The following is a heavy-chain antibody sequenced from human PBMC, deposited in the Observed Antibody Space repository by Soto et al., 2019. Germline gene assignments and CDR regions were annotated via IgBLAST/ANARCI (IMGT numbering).Heavy chain of an antibody. CDR2: IYYSGDT. V-gene: IGHV4-59*01. D-gene: IGHD2-2*01. CDR3: ARGAVPAAYLFYFDY. Sequence: SETLSLTCTVSGDFISNNYWNWIRQPPGKGLEWIGYIYYSGDTRYNPSLKSRVTMSVDTSKNQFSLNLAYVTAADTAVYYCARGAVPAAYLFYFDYWGQGALVTVSS. J-gene: IGHJ4*02. CDR1: GDFISNNY.